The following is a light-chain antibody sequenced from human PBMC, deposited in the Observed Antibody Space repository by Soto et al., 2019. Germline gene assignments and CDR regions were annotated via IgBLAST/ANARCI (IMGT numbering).Light chain of an antibody. Sequence: DIQMTQSPSFVSASVGDRITITCRANESVGNWFAWYQQKTGKDPKLLIYAASTLQRGVQSRFSGTRSRTDFSLTVTSLQPEDFGTYCCQQANSFPLTFGGGTKVGI. CDR1: ESVGNW. J-gene: IGKJ4*01. V-gene: IGKV1D-12*01. CDR3: QQANSFPLT. CDR2: AAS.